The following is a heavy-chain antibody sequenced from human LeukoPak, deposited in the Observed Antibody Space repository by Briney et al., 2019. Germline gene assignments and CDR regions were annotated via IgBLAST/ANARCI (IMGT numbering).Heavy chain of an antibody. Sequence: SETLSLTCTVSGGSISSGGYYWSWIRQHPGKGLEWIGSIYYSGSTYYNPSLKSRVTISVDTSKNQFSLKLSSVTAADTAVYYCARDQVGATPFYYYYGMDVWGQGTTVTVSS. J-gene: IGHJ6*02. D-gene: IGHD1-26*01. CDR3: ARDQVGATPFYYYYGMDV. V-gene: IGHV4-39*07. CDR1: GGSISSGGYY. CDR2: IYYSGST.